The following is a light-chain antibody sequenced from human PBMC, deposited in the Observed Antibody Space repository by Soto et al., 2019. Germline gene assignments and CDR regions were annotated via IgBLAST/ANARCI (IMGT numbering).Light chain of an antibody. J-gene: IGLJ1*01. CDR1: KNDIGVYDF. CDR3: KSYAGSNTDV. V-gene: IGLV2-8*01. CDR2: EVV. Sequence: QSALTQPPSASGSPGQSGTISCRGTKNDIGVYDFVSWYQHHPGKAPRLIIYEVVQRPSGVPARFSGSKSGNTASLTVSGLQAADEADYFCKSYAGSNTDVFGSGTKLTVL.